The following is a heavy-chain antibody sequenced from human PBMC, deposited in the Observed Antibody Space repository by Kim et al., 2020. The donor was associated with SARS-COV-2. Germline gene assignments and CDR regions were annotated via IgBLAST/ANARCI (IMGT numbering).Heavy chain of an antibody. D-gene: IGHD6-19*01. V-gene: IGHV4-59*01. Sequence: NPSLKSRVTISVDTSKTQFSLKLSSVTAADTAVYYCARVGSVRHLYYFDYWGQGTLVTVSS. J-gene: IGHJ4*02. CDR3: ARVGSVRHLYYFDY.